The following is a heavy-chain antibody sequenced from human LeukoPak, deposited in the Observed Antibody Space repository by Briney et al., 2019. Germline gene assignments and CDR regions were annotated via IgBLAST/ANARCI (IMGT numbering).Heavy chain of an antibody. J-gene: IGHJ4*02. CDR3: ATDLMTTVTETWDY. CDR1: GYTLTELS. D-gene: IGHD4-17*01. V-gene: IGHV1-24*01. CDR2: FDPEDGET. Sequence: ASVKVSCKVSGYTLTELSMHWVRQAPGKGLEWMGGFDPEDGETIYAQKFQGRVTMTEDTSTDTAYMELSSLRSEDTAVYYCATDLMTTVTETWDYWGQGTLVTVSS.